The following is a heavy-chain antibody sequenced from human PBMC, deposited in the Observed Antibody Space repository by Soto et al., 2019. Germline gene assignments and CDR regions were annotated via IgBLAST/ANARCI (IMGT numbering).Heavy chain of an antibody. CDR1: GFTFGDYA. V-gene: IGHV3-49*03. Sequence: PGGSLRLSCTASGFTFGDYAMSWFRQAPGKGLEWVGFIRSKAYGGTTEYAASVKGRFTISRDDSKSIAYLKMNSLKTEDTAVYYCDRDRVRRLGGYSGYDPAYWGQGTLVTVSS. CDR2: IRSKAYGGTT. J-gene: IGHJ4*02. CDR3: DRDRVRRLGGYSGYDPAY. D-gene: IGHD5-12*01.